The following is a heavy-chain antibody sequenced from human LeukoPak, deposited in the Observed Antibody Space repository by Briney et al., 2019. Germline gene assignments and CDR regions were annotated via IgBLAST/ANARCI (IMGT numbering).Heavy chain of an antibody. D-gene: IGHD3-3*01. CDR3: ARGGAAFAESVY. J-gene: IGHJ4*02. V-gene: IGHV3-7*01. Sequence: GGSLRLSCVASGFTLSSYWMSWVRQAPGKGLEWVANIDGDGSTEAYVDSLKGRFAISRDNAKNSLYLQMNNLRVEDTAVYYCARGGAAFAESVYWGQGTLVTVSS. CDR2: IDGDGSTE. CDR1: GFTLSSYW.